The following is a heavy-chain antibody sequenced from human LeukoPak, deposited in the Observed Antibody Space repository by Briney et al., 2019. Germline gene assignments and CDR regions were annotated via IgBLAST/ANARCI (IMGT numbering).Heavy chain of an antibody. Sequence: SETLSLTCTVSGGSISSYYWSWIRQPPGKGLEWIGYIHYSGSTNYNPSLKSRVAISVDTSKNQFSLKLSSVTAADTAVYYCARTYEWRWSRSYYAFDIWGQGTMVTVSS. J-gene: IGHJ3*02. CDR3: ARTYEWRWSRSYYAFDI. V-gene: IGHV4-59*01. D-gene: IGHD3-10*01. CDR2: IHYSGST. CDR1: GGSISSYY.